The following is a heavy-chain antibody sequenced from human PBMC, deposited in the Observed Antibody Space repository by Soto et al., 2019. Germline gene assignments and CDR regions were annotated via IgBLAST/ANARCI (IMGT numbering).Heavy chain of an antibody. J-gene: IGHJ5*02. D-gene: IGHD1-7*01. CDR2: IWYDGSNK. CDR3: ARAGPYNWNYYWFDP. Sequence: GGSLRLSCAASGFTFSSYGMHWVRQAPGKGLEWVAVIWYDGSNKYYADSVKGRFTISRDNSKNTLYLQMNSLRAEDTAVYYCARAGPYNWNYYWFDPWGQGTLVTVSS. V-gene: IGHV3-33*01. CDR1: GFTFSSYG.